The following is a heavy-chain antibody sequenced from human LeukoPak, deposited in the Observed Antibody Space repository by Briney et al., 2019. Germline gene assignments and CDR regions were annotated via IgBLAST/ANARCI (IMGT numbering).Heavy chain of an antibody. CDR2: IHSDGSST. V-gene: IGHV3-74*01. CDR3: ARGIFSNWFDP. CDR1: GFTFSSYW. J-gene: IGHJ5*02. Sequence: GASLRLSCAAAGFTFSSYWMHWVRQAPGKVLGWVSRIHSDGSSTSYADSVKGRFTISRDNAKNTLYLQMISLRAEDTAVYYCARGIFSNWFDPWGQGTLVTVSS.